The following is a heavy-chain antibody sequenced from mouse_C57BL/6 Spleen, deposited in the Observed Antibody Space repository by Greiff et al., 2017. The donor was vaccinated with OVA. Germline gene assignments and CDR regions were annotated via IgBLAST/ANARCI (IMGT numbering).Heavy chain of an antibody. J-gene: IGHJ1*03. CDR1: GFTFSNYW. CDR2: IRLKSDNYAT. V-gene: IGHV6-3*01. Sequence: EVKVVESGGGLVQPGGSMKLSCVASGFTFSNYWMNWVRQSPEKGLEWVAQIRLKSDNYATHYAESVKGRFTISRDDSKSSVYLQMNNLRAEDTGIYYCTAYDSHWYFDVWGTGTTVTVSS. D-gene: IGHD2-4*01. CDR3: TAYDSHWYFDV.